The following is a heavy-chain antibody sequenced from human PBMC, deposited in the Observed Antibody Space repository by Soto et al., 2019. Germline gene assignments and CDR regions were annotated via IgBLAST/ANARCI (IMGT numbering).Heavy chain of an antibody. J-gene: IGHJ6*02. CDR2: ISGSGGST. V-gene: IGHV3-23*01. D-gene: IGHD5-18*01. Sequence: EVLLLESGGALVQPGGSLRLSCAASGFTFSRYAMSWVRQAPGKGLEWVSGISGSGGSTIYADPVKGRFTISRDNSQNTMYLQMTSLRAEYTAVYYCANDATANYYHYGMDVWGQGTKVTVSS. CDR1: GFTFSRYA. CDR3: ANDATANYYHYGMDV.